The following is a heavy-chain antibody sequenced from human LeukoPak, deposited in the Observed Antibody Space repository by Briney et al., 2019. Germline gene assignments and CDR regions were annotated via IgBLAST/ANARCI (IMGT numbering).Heavy chain of an antibody. J-gene: IGHJ4*02. Sequence: PGGSLRLSCAASGFTYSSYWMTWVRQAPGMGLEWVANIKEDGSEKNYVDSVKGRFTISRDNAKNSLYLQVNSLRAEDTAVYYCATDRGYLVFDYWGQGNLVTVSS. V-gene: IGHV3-7*01. D-gene: IGHD5-12*01. CDR3: ATDRGYLVFDY. CDR1: GFTYSSYW. CDR2: IKEDGSEK.